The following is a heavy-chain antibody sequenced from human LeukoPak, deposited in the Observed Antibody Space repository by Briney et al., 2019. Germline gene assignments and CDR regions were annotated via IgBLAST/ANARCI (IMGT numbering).Heavy chain of an antibody. Sequence: GGSLRLSCAASGFTFRTYPIHWVRQAPGKGLGWVSVMSYDGSTTYYEDSVKGRFTFFRDNSENTLFLQMNSLRAEDSAVYYCAKSLEMSTIMSAFDYWGQGTLVTVSS. CDR3: AKSLEMSTIMSAFDY. J-gene: IGHJ4*02. CDR2: MSYDGSTT. CDR1: GFTFRTYP. D-gene: IGHD5-24*01. V-gene: IGHV3-30*04.